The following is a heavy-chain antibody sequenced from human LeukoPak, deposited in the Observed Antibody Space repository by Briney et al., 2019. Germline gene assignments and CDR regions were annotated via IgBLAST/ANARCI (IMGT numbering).Heavy chain of an antibody. D-gene: IGHD2-2*01. CDR2: IYPGDSDT. J-gene: IGHJ4*02. CDR3: ARHRSADDGRRLDS. Sequence: GESLKTSCKVSGYDFTTYWIGWVRQLPGKGLEWMGIIYPGDSDTRYSPSFQGQVTISADESISTAYLQWSSLKASDTAMYYCARHRSADDGRRLDSWGQGTLVTVSS. V-gene: IGHV5-51*01. CDR1: GYDFTTYW.